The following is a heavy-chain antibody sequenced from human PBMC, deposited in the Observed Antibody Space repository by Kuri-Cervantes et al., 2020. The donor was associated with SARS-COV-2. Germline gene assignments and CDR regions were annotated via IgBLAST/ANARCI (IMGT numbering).Heavy chain of an antibody. CDR1: RDIYSSNSAA. D-gene: IGHD1-7*01. CDR2: TLYRPKWYN. V-gene: IGHV6-1*01. CDR3: AINGGITGTTLAQRWFDP. J-gene: IGHJ5*02. Sequence: TLSLICAICRDIYSSNSAAWNWITQSPSRGLEWLGRTLYRPKWYNDYAVSVKSRITINPETSKNQFSLKLSSVPAADTAVYYCAINGGITGTTLAQRWFDPWGQGTLVTVSS.